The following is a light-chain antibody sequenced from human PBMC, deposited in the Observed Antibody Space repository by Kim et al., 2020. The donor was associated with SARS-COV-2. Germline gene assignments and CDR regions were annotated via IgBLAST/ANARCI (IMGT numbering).Light chain of an antibody. CDR3: QQCQTTPLT. V-gene: IGKV3-20*01. CDR1: QSVSTAY. CDR2: ATS. J-gene: IGKJ4*01. Sequence: PGERATLSGRAGQSVSTAYLGWYQQKVGQAPRLLLYATSSRANGVPERFSGSGSETEFSLTISGLEPEDFAVYYCQQCQTTPLTFGGGTKVDIK.